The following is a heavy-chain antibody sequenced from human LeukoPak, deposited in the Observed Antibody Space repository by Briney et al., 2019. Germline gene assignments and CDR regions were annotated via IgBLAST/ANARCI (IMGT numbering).Heavy chain of an antibody. CDR3: ARLKCISTTCPSRYVMDV. V-gene: IGHV4-59*01. CDR1: GGSISSYY. J-gene: IGHJ6*02. D-gene: IGHD2-2*01. Sequence: SETLSLTCSVSGGSISSYYWSWIRQPPGKGLEYIGCIYYSGSTNYNPSLKSRVTISVDTFKDQFSLNLTSVTAADTAVYYCARLKCISTTCPSRYVMDVWGQGTTVTVSS. CDR2: IYYSGST.